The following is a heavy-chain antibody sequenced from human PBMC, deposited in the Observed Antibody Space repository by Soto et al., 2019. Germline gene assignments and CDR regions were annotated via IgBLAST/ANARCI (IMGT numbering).Heavy chain of an antibody. CDR1: GYTFGDHA. Sequence: EVQLVDSGGGLVQPGRSLRLSCAASGYTFGDHAMHWVRQAPGKGLEWVSGISWNSGSIGYADPVKGRFTISRDNAKNSLYLQMNGLRAEEPALYYWAKGSGGGVGLFDYWGQGTLVTVSS. D-gene: IGHD3-10*01. V-gene: IGHV3-9*01. J-gene: IGHJ4*02. CDR3: AKGSGGGVGLFDY. CDR2: ISWNSGSI.